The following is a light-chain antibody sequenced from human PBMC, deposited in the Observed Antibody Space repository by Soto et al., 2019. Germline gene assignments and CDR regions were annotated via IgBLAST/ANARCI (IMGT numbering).Light chain of an antibody. J-gene: IGKJ1*01. Sequence: EILMTQSPATLSVSPGARATLSCRASQSVSSNLAWYQQKPGQAPRLLIYGASPRATGIPGRFSGSGSGTVFTLTISSLLSEDFGVYYCQQYNKWPWTFGQGTKVEIK. CDR2: GAS. CDR3: QQYNKWPWT. V-gene: IGKV3-15*01. CDR1: QSVSSN.